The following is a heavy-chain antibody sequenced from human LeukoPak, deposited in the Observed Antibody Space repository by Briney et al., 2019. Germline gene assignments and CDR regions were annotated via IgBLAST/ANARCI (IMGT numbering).Heavy chain of an antibody. J-gene: IGHJ4*02. Sequence: QSGGSLRLSCVASGFTFSNQWMTWVRQARGEGVEGGANIKQDGSEEWYVDSVKGRFTISRDNSKSSVFLQMNSLRAEDTALYYCVRAIHHMAHYGDLWGQGTLVTVSS. V-gene: IGHV3-7*01. D-gene: IGHD3-10*01. CDR1: GFTFSNQW. CDR2: IKQDGSEE. CDR3: VRAIHHMAHYGDL.